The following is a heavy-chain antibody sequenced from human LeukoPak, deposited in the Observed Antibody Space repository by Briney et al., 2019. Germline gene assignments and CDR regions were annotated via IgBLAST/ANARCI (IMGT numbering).Heavy chain of an antibody. J-gene: IGHJ4*02. V-gene: IGHV1-18*01. CDR2: SSAYNGNT. D-gene: IGHD2-15*01. CDR1: VYTFTSYG. Sequence: ASVKVSCKASVYTFTSYGISWVRQAPGQGLEWVGWSSAYNGNTNYAHNLQGTVTMTTETFTSTAHMELRSLRSGDTVVYDCARVVLYCSGGRCYRFDYWGQGALVTVSS. CDR3: ARVVLYCSGGRCYRFDY.